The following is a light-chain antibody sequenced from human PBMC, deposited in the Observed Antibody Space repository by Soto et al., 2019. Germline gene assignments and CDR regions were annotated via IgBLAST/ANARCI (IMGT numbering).Light chain of an antibody. CDR2: WAS. CDR3: QQYYSTPT. CDR1: QSVLYSSNNKNY. J-gene: IGKJ1*01. V-gene: IGKV4-1*01. Sequence: DIVMTQSPDSLAVSLGERATINCKSSQSVLYSSNNKNYLAWYQQKPGQPPKLLIYWASTRESGVPDRFSGSGARTDFTPTISSLRAEDVAVYYCQQYYSTPTFGQGTKVEIK.